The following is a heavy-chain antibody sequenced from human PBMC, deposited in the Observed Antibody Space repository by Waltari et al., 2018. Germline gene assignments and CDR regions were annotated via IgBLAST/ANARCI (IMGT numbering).Heavy chain of an antibody. D-gene: IGHD2-2*01. CDR3: ARDPRPSVVVPVALREMSWFDP. V-gene: IGHV1-3*01. Sequence: QVQLVPSGAELTKPGASVKVSCQAHGYTFINSASRWVRQAPRQRHAWMGWINAANGNTKYSQKFQGRVTITRDTSATTAYMELSSLRSEDTALYYCARDPRPSVVVPVALREMSWFDPWGQGTLVTVSS. CDR2: INAANGNT. J-gene: IGHJ5*02. CDR1: GYTFINSA.